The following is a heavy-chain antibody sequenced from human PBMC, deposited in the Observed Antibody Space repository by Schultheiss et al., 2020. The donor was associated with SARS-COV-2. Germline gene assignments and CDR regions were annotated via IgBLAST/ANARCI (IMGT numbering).Heavy chain of an antibody. CDR2: ISSSSSYI. J-gene: IGHJ4*02. V-gene: IGHV3-21*01. CDR3: ARVVSRGYYFDY. D-gene: IGHD5/OR15-5a*01. CDR1: GFTFSSYS. Sequence: GGSLRLSCAASGFTFSSYSMNWVRQAPGKGLEWVSSISSSSSYIYYADSVKGRFTISRDNAKNSLYLQMNSLRAEDTAVYYCARVVSRGYYFDYWGQGTLVTVSS.